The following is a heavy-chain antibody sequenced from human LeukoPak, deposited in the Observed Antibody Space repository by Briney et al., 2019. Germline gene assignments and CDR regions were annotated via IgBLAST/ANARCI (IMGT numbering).Heavy chain of an antibody. CDR3: ARDWGNHNILTGYLNWFDP. J-gene: IGHJ5*02. Sequence: GGSLRLSCAASEFTFSRYAMSWVRQAPGKGLEWVSTISGTGGNTYYADSVKGRFTISRDNSKNTLYLQMNSLRREDTAFYYCARDWGNHNILTGYLNWFDPWDQGTLVTVSS. V-gene: IGHV3-23*01. CDR2: ISGTGGNT. D-gene: IGHD3-9*01. CDR1: EFTFSRYA.